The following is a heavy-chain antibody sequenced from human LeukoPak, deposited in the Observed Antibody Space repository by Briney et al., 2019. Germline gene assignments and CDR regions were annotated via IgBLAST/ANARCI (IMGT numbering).Heavy chain of an antibody. V-gene: IGHV3-30-3*01. D-gene: IGHD2-2*01. CDR2: ISYDGSNK. Sequence: SCKASGYTFSSYAMHWVRQAPGKGLEWVAVISYDGSNKYYADSVKGRFTISRDNSKNTLYLQMNSLRAEDTAVYYCARFKDIVVVPAASFFQHWGQGTLVTVSS. CDR1: GYTFSSYA. CDR3: ARFKDIVVVPAASFFQH. J-gene: IGHJ1*01.